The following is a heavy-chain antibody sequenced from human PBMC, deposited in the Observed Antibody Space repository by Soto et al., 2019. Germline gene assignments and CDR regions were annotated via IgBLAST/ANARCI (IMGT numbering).Heavy chain of an antibody. CDR3: AKDLGFLAARLSRVFDY. CDR2: ISYDGSNK. D-gene: IGHD6-6*01. J-gene: IGHJ4*02. V-gene: IGHV3-30*18. Sequence: GGSLRLSCAASGFTFSSYGMHWVRQAPGKGLEWVAVISYDGSNKYYADSVKGRFTISRDNSKNTLYLQMNSLRAEDTAVYYCAKDLGFLAARLSRVFDYWGQGTLVTVSS. CDR1: GFTFSSYG.